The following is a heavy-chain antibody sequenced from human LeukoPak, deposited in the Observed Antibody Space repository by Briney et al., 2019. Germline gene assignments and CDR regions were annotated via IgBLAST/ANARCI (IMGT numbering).Heavy chain of an antibody. CDR1: GFTFSSYW. Sequence: GGSLRLSCAASGFTFSSYWMSWVRQAPGKGRGWVANIKQDGSEKYYMDSVKGRFTISRDNAKNSLYLQMNSVRAEDTAVYYCARDYLYYYYMDVWGKGTTVTVSS. V-gene: IGHV3-7*01. CDR3: ARDYLYYYYMDV. CDR2: IKQDGSEK. J-gene: IGHJ6*03. D-gene: IGHD3-16*02.